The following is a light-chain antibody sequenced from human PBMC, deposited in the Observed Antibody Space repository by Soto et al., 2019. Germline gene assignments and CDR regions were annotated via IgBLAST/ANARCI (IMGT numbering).Light chain of an antibody. CDR3: QQLNSYLIT. V-gene: IGKV1-9*01. J-gene: IGKJ5*01. Sequence: DIQLTQSPSFLSASVGDRVTITCRASQGISSYLAWYQQKPGNAPKLLIYAASTLQSGVPSRFIGSGSGTEFTLTIGSLQPEDFASYLFQQLNSYLITFGQGTRLEI. CDR1: QGISSY. CDR2: AAS.